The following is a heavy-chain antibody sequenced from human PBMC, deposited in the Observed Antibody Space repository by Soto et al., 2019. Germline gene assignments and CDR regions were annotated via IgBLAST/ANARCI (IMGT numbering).Heavy chain of an antibody. CDR2: NYYSGIT. D-gene: IGHD6-6*01. V-gene: IGHV4-31*02. CDR1: GGSISSGGYY. CDR3: ARGSSIAGLYYGMDV. J-gene: IGHJ6*02. Sequence: SETLSLACTVSGGSISSGGYYWTWIRQHPGKGLEWIGYNYYSGITYYNPSLKSRVTISLDTSKNQFSLKLSSVTAADTAVYYCARGSSIAGLYYGMDVWCQGTTVT.